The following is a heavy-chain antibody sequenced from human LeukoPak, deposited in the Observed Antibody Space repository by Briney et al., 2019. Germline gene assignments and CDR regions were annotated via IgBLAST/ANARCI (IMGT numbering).Heavy chain of an antibody. CDR2: IYHSGST. Sequence: SETLSLTCAVSGYSISSGYYWSWIRLPPGKGLEWIGEIYHSGSTNYNPSLKSRVTISVDKSKNQFSLKLSSVTAADTAVYYCASNGYYSQDYWGQGTPVTVSS. J-gene: IGHJ4*02. CDR1: GYSISSGYY. CDR3: ASNGYYSQDY. D-gene: IGHD2-15*01. V-gene: IGHV4-38-2*01.